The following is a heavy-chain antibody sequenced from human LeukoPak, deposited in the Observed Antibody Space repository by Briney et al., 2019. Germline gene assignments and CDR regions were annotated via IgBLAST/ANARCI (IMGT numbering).Heavy chain of an antibody. CDR2: ISGSGSNT. D-gene: IGHD2-2*01. V-gene: IGHV3-23*01. Sequence: GGSLRLSCAASGFTFSSSAMSWVRQAPGKGLEWVSAISGSGSNTYYADSVKGRLTISRDNSKTTLYLQMSNLRAEDTAVYYCVKEASRAYFDYWGQGTLVTVSS. CDR1: GFTFSSSA. J-gene: IGHJ4*02. CDR3: VKEASRAYFDY.